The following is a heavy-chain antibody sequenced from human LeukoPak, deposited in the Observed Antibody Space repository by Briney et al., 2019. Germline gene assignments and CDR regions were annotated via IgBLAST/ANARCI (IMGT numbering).Heavy chain of an antibody. CDR3: AKDRGPPNRLVTTKGYFDF. J-gene: IGHJ4*02. CDR1: GYTFTTYG. V-gene: IGHV1-18*01. CDR2: ISSYNGNT. Sequence: GASVTVSCTSSGYTFTTYGINWVRQAPGQGLEWMGWISSYNGNTDYAQKLQGRVTMTTDTSTSTAYMELRSLRSDDTAVYYCAKDRGPPNRLVTTKGYFDFWGQGTLVTVSS. D-gene: IGHD3-9*01.